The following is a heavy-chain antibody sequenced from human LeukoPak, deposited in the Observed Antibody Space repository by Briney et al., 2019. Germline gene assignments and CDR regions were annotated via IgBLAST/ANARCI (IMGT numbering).Heavy chain of an antibody. CDR2: ISYDGSNK. Sequence: GGSLRLSCAASGFTFSSYAMHWVRQAPGKGLEWVAVISYDGSNKYYADSVKGRFTISRDNSKNTLYLQMNSLRAEDTAVYYCGRDAVLGSGSIDYWGHGVLVAVSS. CDR1: GFTFSSYA. V-gene: IGHV3-30*04. CDR3: GRDAVLGSGSIDY. J-gene: IGHJ4*01. D-gene: IGHD3-10*01.